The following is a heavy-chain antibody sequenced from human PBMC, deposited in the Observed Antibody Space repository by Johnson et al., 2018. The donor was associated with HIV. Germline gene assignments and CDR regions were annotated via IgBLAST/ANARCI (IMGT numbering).Heavy chain of an antibody. CDR2: MKSRTGDGT. CDR1: GFSFTNAW. CDR3: VRAQFLQWLFFDAFDI. V-gene: IGHV3-15*05. Sequence: VQLVESGGGLVKPGGTLRLSCAASGFSFTNAWMSCVRQAPGKGLEWVGRMKSRTGDGTGYADSVKGRFTISRDNAKNSLYLQMNSLRAEDTALYYCVRAQFLQWLFFDAFDIWGQGTMVTVSS. J-gene: IGHJ3*02. D-gene: IGHD3-3*01.